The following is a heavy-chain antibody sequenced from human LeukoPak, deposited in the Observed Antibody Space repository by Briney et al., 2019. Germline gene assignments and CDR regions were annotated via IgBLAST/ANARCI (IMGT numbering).Heavy chain of an antibody. CDR2: ICGYRGNK. D-gene: IGHD2-2*01. Sequence: GASVTVSCKASGYTFTSYGISWVRQAPGQGLEGMGWICGYRGNKNYVQKFQGRVTMVTEKSTSTVYIELRSLRSGDTAVYYCAKDIATVVHQEWGQGTLVTVSS. V-gene: IGHV1-18*01. CDR1: GYTFTSYG. J-gene: IGHJ4*02. CDR3: AKDIATVVHQE.